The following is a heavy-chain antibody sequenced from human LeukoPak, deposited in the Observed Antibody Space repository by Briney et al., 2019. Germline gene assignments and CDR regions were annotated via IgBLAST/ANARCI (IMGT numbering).Heavy chain of an antibody. CDR2: ISGSGGST. Sequence: GGTLTLSCAPSRFTFTSQGMSWVRHAPGKGLEWVSSISGSGGSTHYADSVKGRITIARDNAKNSLCLEMNSLRAEDTAVYYCATSRGSSYGYRALELPPSPVDWGQGTLVTVSS. CDR3: ATSRGSSYGYRALELPPSPVD. D-gene: IGHD5-18*01. CDR1: RFTFTSQG. J-gene: IGHJ4*02. V-gene: IGHV3-23*01.